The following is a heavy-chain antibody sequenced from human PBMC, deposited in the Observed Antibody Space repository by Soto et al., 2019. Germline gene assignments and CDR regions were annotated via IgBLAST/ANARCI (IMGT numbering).Heavy chain of an antibody. J-gene: IGHJ6*03. CDR2: ISSSSSTI. D-gene: IGHD1-7*01. V-gene: IGHV3-48*01. CDR1: GFTFSSYS. CDR3: ARDASPNLELYPYYYYYYMDV. Sequence: GGSLRLSCAASGFTFSSYSMNWVRQAPGKGLEWVSYISSSSSTIYYADSVKGRFTISRDNAKNSLYLQMNSLRAEDTAVYYCARDASPNLELYPYYYYYYMDVWGKGTTVTVSS.